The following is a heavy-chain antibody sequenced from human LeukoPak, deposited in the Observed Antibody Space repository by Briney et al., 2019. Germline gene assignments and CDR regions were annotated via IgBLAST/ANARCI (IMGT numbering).Heavy chain of an antibody. CDR1: AGSINSGDYY. V-gene: IGHV4-61*02. CDR3: ARGIGTSYDSSRDAFDI. J-gene: IGHJ3*02. D-gene: IGHD3-22*01. CDR2: IYSPGTN. Sequence: PSETLSLTCTVSAGSINSGDYYWSWIRQPAGKGLEWIGRIYSPGTNYNCNPSLKSRVTISIDTSKNQFSLKLTSVTAADTAVYYCARGIGTSYDSSRDAFDIWGQGTMVTVSS.